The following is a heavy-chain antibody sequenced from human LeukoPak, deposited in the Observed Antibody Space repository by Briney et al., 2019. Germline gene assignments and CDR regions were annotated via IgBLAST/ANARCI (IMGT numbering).Heavy chain of an antibody. J-gene: IGHJ5*02. Sequence: GGSLRLSCEASGFFFRSYGLHWVRQAPGKGLEWVAFIQYDGSNKYYADSVKGRFTTSRDNSKNTLFLQMNSLRAEDTAVYYCAKDGLGHSSGWYSNWFDPWGQGTLVTVSS. V-gene: IGHV3-30*02. CDR3: AKDGLGHSSGWYSNWFDP. CDR1: GFFFRSYG. CDR2: IQYDGSNK. D-gene: IGHD6-19*01.